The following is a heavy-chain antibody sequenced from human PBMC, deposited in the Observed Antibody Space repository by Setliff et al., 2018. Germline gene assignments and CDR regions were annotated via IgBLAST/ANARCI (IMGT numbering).Heavy chain of an antibody. J-gene: IGHJ3*02. CDR2: IYPGASDT. CDR1: GYSFTSYW. V-gene: IGHV5-51*01. Sequence: PGESLNISCKGSGYSFTSYWIGWVRQMPGKGLEWMGIIYPGASDTRYSPSFQGQVTISADKSISTAYLQWSSLKASDTAMYYCARQAIFGSDAFDIWGQGTMVTVSS. CDR3: ARQAIFGSDAFDI. D-gene: IGHD3-3*01.